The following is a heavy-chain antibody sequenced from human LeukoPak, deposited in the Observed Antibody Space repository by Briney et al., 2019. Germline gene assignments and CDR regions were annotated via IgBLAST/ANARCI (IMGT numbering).Heavy chain of an antibody. CDR1: GFTFSSYD. D-gene: IGHD3-22*01. Sequence: GGSLRLSCAASGFTFSSYDMHWARQATGKGLEWVSAIGTAGDTYYPGSVKDRFTISRENAKSSLYLQMNSRRAGDTAVYYCARVSNDYYDSSGLGMDVWGQGTTVTVSS. CDR2: IGTAGDT. V-gene: IGHV3-13*01. J-gene: IGHJ6*02. CDR3: ARVSNDYYDSSGLGMDV.